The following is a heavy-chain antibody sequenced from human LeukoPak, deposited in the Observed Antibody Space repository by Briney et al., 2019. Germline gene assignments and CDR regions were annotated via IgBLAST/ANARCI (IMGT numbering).Heavy chain of an antibody. J-gene: IGHJ2*01. CDR2: FNPAGGRT. Sequence: ASVKVSCKASANTFTDFYMHWVRQAPGQGLEWMGIFNPAGGRTSFAQKLQGRVTIIRDTSTNTLYMELSSLRSEDTAVYYCARDQAAITTPLAWYFALWGRGTLVTVSS. CDR1: ANTFTDFY. D-gene: IGHD1-14*01. V-gene: IGHV1-46*01. CDR3: ARDQAAITTPLAWYFAL.